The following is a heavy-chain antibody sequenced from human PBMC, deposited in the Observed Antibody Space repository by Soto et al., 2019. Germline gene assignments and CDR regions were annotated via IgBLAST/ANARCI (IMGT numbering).Heavy chain of an antibody. D-gene: IGHD3-10*01. J-gene: IGHJ3*02. V-gene: IGHV4-59*02. CDR2: IYSSGDS. CDR1: GASVKGYY. Sequence: QVHLQESGPGLVKPSETLSLTCTVSGASVKGYYWSWIRQTPNNGLEWIAYIYSSGDSNYNPPLRSRVTISIDTSKNQCSLQMNSVTAADTAIYYCARIPRLGSETHLAFDMWGQGTKVTVSS. CDR3: ARIPRLGSETHLAFDM.